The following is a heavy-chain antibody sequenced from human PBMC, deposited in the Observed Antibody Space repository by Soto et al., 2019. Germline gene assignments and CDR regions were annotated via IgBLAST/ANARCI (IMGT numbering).Heavy chain of an antibody. CDR2: ISGSGSVT. CDR1: GFSFRSYG. V-gene: IGHV3-23*01. D-gene: IGHD6-13*01. J-gene: IGHJ4*02. Sequence: DVQLLESGGGLVKPGGSLRLSCAASGFSFRSYGLSWVRQAPGKGLEWVSDISGSGSVTNYADSVKGRFTISRDNSNNTLFLQMNSLRAEDTAVYYCAKGGVAAVRGYFDDWGQGTLVTVSS. CDR3: AKGGVAAVRGYFDD.